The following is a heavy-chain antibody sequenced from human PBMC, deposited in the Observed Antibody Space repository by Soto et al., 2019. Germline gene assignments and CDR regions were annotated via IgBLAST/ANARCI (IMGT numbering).Heavy chain of an antibody. Sequence: ASVKVSCKASGYTFTSYGISWVRQAPGQGLEWMGWISAYNGNTNYAQKLQGRVTMTTDTSTSTAYMELRSLRSDDTAVYYCARGGYCSGGSCYHYYYYGQAVSGQGTTVPVSS. D-gene: IGHD2-15*01. CDR2: ISAYNGNT. CDR1: GYTFTSYG. V-gene: IGHV1-18*01. J-gene: IGHJ6*02. CDR3: ARGGYCSGGSCYHYYYYGQAV.